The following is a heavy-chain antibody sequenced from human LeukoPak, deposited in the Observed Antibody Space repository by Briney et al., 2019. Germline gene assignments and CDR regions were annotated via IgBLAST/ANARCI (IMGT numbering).Heavy chain of an antibody. CDR1: GGSISSHY. Sequence: SETLSLTCTVSGGSISSHYWSWLRQPAGKGLEWIGRIYISGDTDYNPSLKSRVTMSVDTSKNQFFLKLSSVTAADTAVYYCARDQRAYYHMDVCGKGTTVTVSS. CDR3: ARDQRAYYHMDV. CDR2: IYISGDT. J-gene: IGHJ6*03. V-gene: IGHV4-4*07.